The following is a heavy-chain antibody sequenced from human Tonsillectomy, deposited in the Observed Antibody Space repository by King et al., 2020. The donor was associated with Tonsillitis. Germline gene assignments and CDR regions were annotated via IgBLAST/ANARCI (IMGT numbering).Heavy chain of an antibody. J-gene: IGHJ4*02. CDR3: ARGTIVIVPAAMLEVFDN. CDR2: IYGDGDK. D-gene: IGHD2-2*01. Sequence: TLKESGPTLVKPTQTLTLTCTFSGFSLSRSGVSVGWICQPPGKALEWLALIYGDGDKRYSPSLKSRPTISKDTSKNQVVLTMTTLDPVDTATYFCARGTIVIVPAAMLEVFDNWGQGTLVTVSS. CDR1: GFSLSRSGVS. V-gene: IGHV2-5*02.